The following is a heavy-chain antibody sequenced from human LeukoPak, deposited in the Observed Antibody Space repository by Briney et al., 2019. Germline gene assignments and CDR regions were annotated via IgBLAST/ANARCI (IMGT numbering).Heavy chain of an antibody. Sequence: PVESPRLSCVASGLSISGQWMNWVRQAPGQGLEWVANIKHDGSEEYYVDSVKGRFTVSRDDGRNSVSLQMNSVRAEDTAVYYCGYTNNFYHWGQGTLVVVSS. J-gene: IGHJ4*02. CDR2: IKHDGSEE. V-gene: IGHV3-7*01. CDR3: GYTNNFYH. D-gene: IGHD3-16*02. CDR1: GLSISGQW.